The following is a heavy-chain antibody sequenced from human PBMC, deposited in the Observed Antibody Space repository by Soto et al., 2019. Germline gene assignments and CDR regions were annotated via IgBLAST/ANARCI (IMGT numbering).Heavy chain of an antibody. D-gene: IGHD4-17*01. CDR2: MNPNSGNT. V-gene: IGHV1-8*01. Sequence: GASVKVSCKASGYTFTSYDINWVRQATGQGLEWMGWMNPNSGNTGYAQKFQGRVTMTRNTSISTAYMELSSLRSEDTAVYYCARRVYSVDGDHYYYGMDVWGQGTTVTVSS. CDR1: GYTFTSYD. CDR3: ARRVYSVDGDHYYYGMDV. J-gene: IGHJ6*02.